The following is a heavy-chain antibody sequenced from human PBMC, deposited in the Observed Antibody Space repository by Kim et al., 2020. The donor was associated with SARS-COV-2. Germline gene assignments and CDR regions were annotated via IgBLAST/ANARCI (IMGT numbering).Heavy chain of an antibody. D-gene: IGHD5-12*01. J-gene: IGHJ6*02. CDR3: ARPGVATSGTYGMDV. Sequence: PSFQGHVTISADKSISTAYLQWSSLKASDTAMYYCARPGVATSGTYGMDVWGQGTTVTVSS. V-gene: IGHV5-10-1*01.